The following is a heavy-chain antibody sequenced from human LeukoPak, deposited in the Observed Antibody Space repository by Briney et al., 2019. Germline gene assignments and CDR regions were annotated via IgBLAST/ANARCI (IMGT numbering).Heavy chain of an antibody. V-gene: IGHV1-18*01. J-gene: IGHJ6*03. CDR1: GYTFTSYG. CDR2: ISAYNGNR. CDR3: ARDGGRDSSSWYVAMDYYYFYMDV. D-gene: IGHD6-13*01. Sequence: ASVKVSCKASGYTFTSYGISWVRQAPGQGLEWMGWISAYNGNRNYAQKLQGRVTMTTDTSTSTAYMELRSLRSDDTAVYYCARDGGRDSSSWYVAMDYYYFYMDVWGKGTTVTVSS.